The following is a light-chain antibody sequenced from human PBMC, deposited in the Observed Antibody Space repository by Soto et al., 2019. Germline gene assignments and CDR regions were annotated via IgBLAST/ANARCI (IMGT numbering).Light chain of an antibody. CDR1: SGSVSTSFY. CDR2: STN. CDR3: VLYMGSGIPWV. V-gene: IGLV8-61*01. J-gene: IGLJ3*02. Sequence: QTVVTQEPSLSVSPGGTVTLTCGLSSGSVSTSFYPGWYQQTPGQAPRTLIYSTNTRSSGVPDRFSGSILGSKAALTITGAQTDDECDYYCVLYMGSGIPWVFGGGTKLTVL.